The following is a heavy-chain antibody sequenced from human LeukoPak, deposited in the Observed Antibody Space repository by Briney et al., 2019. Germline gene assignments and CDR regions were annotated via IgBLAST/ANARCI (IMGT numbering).Heavy chain of an antibody. V-gene: IGHV4-59*08. D-gene: IGHD3-9*01. Sequence: SETLSLTCTVSGGSINNYYWSWIRQPPGKGLEWIGYIYHSGTTNYNPSLKSRVTISVDTSKNQFSLKLSSVTAADTAVYYCARSGDILTAYYYYFDYWGQGTLVTVSS. CDR1: GGSINNYY. J-gene: IGHJ4*02. CDR3: ARSGDILTAYYYYFDY. CDR2: IYHSGTT.